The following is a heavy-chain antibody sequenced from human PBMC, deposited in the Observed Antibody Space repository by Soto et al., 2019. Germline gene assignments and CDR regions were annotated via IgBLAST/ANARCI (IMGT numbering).Heavy chain of an antibody. V-gene: IGHV4-59*01. CDR3: ARYYGDYRTSFDY. J-gene: IGHJ4*02. D-gene: IGHD4-17*01. Sequence: PSETLSLTCTVSGGSISSYYWSWIRQPPGKGLEWIGYIYYSGSTNYNPSLKSRVTISVDTSKNQFSLKLSSVTAADTAVYYCARYYGDYRTSFDYWGQGTLVTVSS. CDR2: IYYSGST. CDR1: GGSISSYY.